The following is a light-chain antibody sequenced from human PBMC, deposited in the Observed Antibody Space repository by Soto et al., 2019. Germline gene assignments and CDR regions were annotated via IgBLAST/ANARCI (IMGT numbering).Light chain of an antibody. CDR3: QQSYITPRT. V-gene: IGKV1-39*01. CDR2: AAS. Sequence: DIQMTQSPSSLSASVGDRVTITCRASQSISSYLNWYQQKPGKAPKLLIYAASSLQSVVPSRFSVSGSGTDFTLTISSMQPEDFATYYCQQSYITPRTVGQGTKLEIK. J-gene: IGKJ2*01. CDR1: QSISSY.